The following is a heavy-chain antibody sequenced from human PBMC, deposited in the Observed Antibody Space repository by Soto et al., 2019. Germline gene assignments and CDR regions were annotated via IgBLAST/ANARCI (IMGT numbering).Heavy chain of an antibody. CDR3: ARATYYYDRSGYQGRGY. J-gene: IGHJ4*02. D-gene: IGHD3-22*01. Sequence: PSGSMALTCTSSGGCVSSGSYYWSWIRQPPGKGLEWIGYIYYSGSTNYNPSLKSRVTISVDTSKNQFSLKLSSVTAADTAVYYCARATYYYDRSGYQGRGYWGQGTLVMVSS. V-gene: IGHV4-61*01. CDR2: IYYSGST. CDR1: GGCVSSGSYY.